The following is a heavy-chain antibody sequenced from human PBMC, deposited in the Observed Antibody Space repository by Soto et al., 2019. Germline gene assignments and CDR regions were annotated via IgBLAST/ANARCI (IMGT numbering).Heavy chain of an antibody. CDR1: GCTFSSYA. D-gene: IGHD6-19*01. CDR2: IIPIFGTA. CDR3: ARDRIVVAGDTDDAFDI. J-gene: IGHJ3*02. Sequence: WASVKVSCKASGCTFSSYAISWVRQAPGQGLEWMGGIIPIFGTANYAQKFQGRVTITADESTSTAYMELSSLRSEDTAVYYCARDRIVVAGDTDDAFDIWGQGTMVTVSS. V-gene: IGHV1-69*13.